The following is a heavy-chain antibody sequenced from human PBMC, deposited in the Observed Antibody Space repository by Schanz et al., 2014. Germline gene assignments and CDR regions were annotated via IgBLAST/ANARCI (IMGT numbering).Heavy chain of an antibody. Sequence: EMQLLESGGGLIQPGGSLRLSCAASGFTFSTYAMSWVRQAPGKGLEWVTTISGDLRNTFYADSVKGRFTISRDNSKNSLYLQMNSLRAEDAAIYYCAKDAPYPFDLWGRGTLITVSS. J-gene: IGHJ2*01. CDR1: GFTFSTYA. CDR2: ISGDLRNT. CDR3: AKDAPYPFDL. V-gene: IGHV3-23*01.